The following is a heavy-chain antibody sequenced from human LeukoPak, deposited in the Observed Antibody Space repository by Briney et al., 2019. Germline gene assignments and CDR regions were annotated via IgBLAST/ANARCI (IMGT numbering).Heavy chain of an antibody. V-gene: IGHV3-30*04. CDR2: ISYDGSNK. D-gene: IGHD3-22*01. J-gene: IGHJ4*02. CDR1: GFTFSSYA. Sequence: PGGSLRLSCAASGFTFSSYAMHWVRQAPGKGLEWVAVISYDGSNKYYADSVKGRFTISRDNSKNTLYLQMNSLRAEDTAVYYCARTYYGSSGQPYYFDYWGQGTLVTVSS. CDR3: ARTYYGSSGQPYYFDY.